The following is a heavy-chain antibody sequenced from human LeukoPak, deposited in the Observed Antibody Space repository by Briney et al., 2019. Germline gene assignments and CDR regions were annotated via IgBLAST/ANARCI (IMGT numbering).Heavy chain of an antibody. CDR3: AAVNLYYYYYYMDV. CDR1: GGSISSYY. J-gene: IGHJ6*03. Sequence: SETLSLTCTVSGGSISSYYWSWIRQPPGKGLEWIGYIYYSGSTNYNPSLKSRVTISVDTSKNQFSLKLSSVTAADTAVYYCAAVNLYYYYYYMDVWGKGTTVTISS. V-gene: IGHV4-59*01. CDR2: IYYSGST. D-gene: IGHD6-19*01.